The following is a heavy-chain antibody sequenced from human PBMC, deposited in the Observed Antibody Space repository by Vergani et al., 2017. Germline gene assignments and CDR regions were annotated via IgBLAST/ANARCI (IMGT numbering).Heavy chain of an antibody. CDR1: GGSISSGSYY. CDR3: XRDRWDTYAYYYYYGMDV. Sequence: QVQLQESGPGLVKPSQTLSLTCTVSGGSISSGSYYWSWIRQPAGKGLEWIGRIYTSGSTNYNPSLKSRGTISVDTSKTQFSLKLSSVTAADTAVYYCXRDRWDTYAYYYYYGMDVWGQGTTVTVS. V-gene: IGHV4-61*02. CDR2: IYTSGST. D-gene: IGHD1-26*01. J-gene: IGHJ6*02.